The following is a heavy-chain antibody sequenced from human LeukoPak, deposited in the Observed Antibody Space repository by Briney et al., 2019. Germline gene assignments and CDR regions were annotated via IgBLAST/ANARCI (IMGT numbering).Heavy chain of an antibody. D-gene: IGHD2-15*01. J-gene: IGHJ4*02. V-gene: IGHV3-30*04. CDR2: IAYDGSNK. CDR3: ARDASVSVVAATPGDY. CDR1: GFTFSSYA. Sequence: PGGSLRLSCAASGFTFSSYAINWVRQAPGKGLGWVEVIAYDGSNKYYADSVKGRLTISRDNSKNTLYLKMISLRAEDTAVYYCARDASVSVVAATPGDYWGQGTLVTVSS.